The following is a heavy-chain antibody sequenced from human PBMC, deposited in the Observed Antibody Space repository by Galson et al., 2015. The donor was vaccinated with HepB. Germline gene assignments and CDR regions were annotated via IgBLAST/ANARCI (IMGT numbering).Heavy chain of an antibody. CDR3: ARGTYDSSGYYYYFDY. V-gene: IGHV6-1*01. Sequence: CAISGDSVPSNSAAWNWIRQSPSRGLEWLGRTYYRSKWYNDYAVSVKSRITINPDTYKNQFSLQLNAVTPEDTAVYYCARGTYDSSGYYYYFDYWGQGTLVTVSS. CDR2: TYYRSKWYN. D-gene: IGHD3-22*01. CDR1: GDSVPSNSAA. J-gene: IGHJ4*02.